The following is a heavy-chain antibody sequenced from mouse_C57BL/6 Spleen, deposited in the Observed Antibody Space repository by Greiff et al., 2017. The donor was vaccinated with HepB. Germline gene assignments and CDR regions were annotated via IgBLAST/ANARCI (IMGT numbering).Heavy chain of an antibody. CDR1: GYTFTSYW. V-gene: IGHV1-52*01. J-gene: IGHJ4*01. D-gene: IGHD2-3*01. CDR3: ARYDGTTGAMDY. Sequence: QVQLKQPGAELVRPGSSVKLSCKASGYTFTSYWMHWVKQRPIQGLEWIGNIDPSDSETHYNQKFKDKATLTVDKSSSTAYMQLSSLTSEDSAVYYCARYDGTTGAMDYWGQGTSVTVSS. CDR2: IDPSDSET.